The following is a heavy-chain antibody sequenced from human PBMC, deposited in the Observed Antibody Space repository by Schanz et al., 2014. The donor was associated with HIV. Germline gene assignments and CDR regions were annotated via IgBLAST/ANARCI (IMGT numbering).Heavy chain of an antibody. Sequence: EVQILESGGGLVQPGGSLRLSCAVSGFTFSNYAMHWVRQAPGKGLEYVSSISASGGDTDYVDSVKGRFTISRDNSKNTLYLQMNSLRAEDTAMYFCARETGGSGWYTLDYWGQGTLIAVSS. V-gene: IGHV3-23*01. CDR2: ISASGGDT. CDR1: GFTFSNYA. CDR3: ARETGGSGWYTLDY. J-gene: IGHJ4*02. D-gene: IGHD6-19*01.